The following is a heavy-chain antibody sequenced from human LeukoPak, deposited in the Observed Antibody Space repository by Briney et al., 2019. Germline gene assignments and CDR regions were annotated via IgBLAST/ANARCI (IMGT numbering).Heavy chain of an antibody. J-gene: IGHJ5*02. V-gene: IGHV3-23*01. D-gene: IGHD3-9*01. Sequence: PGGSLRLSCAASGFTFRSYAMNWVRQAPGKGLEWVSGISSSGGSTYYADSVKGRFTISRDNSKNTLYLQMNSLRAEDTAVYYCAKDRTSKRYFDWFAHWGQGTLVTVSS. CDR2: ISSSGGST. CDR3: AKDRTSKRYFDWFAH. CDR1: GFTFRSYA.